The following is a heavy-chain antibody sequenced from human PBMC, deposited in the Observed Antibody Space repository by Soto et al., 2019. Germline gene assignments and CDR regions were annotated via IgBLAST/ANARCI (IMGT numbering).Heavy chain of an antibody. J-gene: IGHJ3*01. Sequence: QVQLVQSGATQEKPGASVKVSCEAFGYSFDSYAYSWVRQAPGQGLEWMGRIGSGDTKYAQKLQGRVTMTTDTSTNTAYMELRSLRSDDTALYDCARENDPDGFDLWGQGTMVTVSS. CDR2: IGSGDT. CDR1: GYSFDSYA. CDR3: ARENDPDGFDL. V-gene: IGHV1-18*01.